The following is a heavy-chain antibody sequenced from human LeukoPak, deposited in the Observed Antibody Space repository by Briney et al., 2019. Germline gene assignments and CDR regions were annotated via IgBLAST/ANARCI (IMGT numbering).Heavy chain of an antibody. CDR3: AKEVAVTTYFDY. CDR1: GFTFSSYA. D-gene: IGHD4-17*01. V-gene: IGHV3-23*01. J-gene: IGHJ4*02. CDR2: IGGSGGST. Sequence: GSLRLSCAASGFTFSSYAMSWVRQAPGKGLEWVSAIGGSGGSTYYADSVKGRFTISRDNSKNTLYLQMNSLRAEDTAVNYCAKEVAVTTYFDYWGQGTLVTVSS.